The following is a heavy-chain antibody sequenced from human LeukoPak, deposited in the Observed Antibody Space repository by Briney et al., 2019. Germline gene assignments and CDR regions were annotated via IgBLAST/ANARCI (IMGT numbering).Heavy chain of an antibody. CDR1: GFTFSSYG. D-gene: IGHD5-18*01. V-gene: IGHV3-30*18. CDR2: ISYDGSNK. CDR3: AKLAGPPNGYSYGH. Sequence: PGGSLRLSCAASGFTFSSYGMHWVRQAPGKGLEWVAVISYDGSNKYYADPVKGRFTISRDNSKNTLYMQMNSLRGEDTAVYYCAKLAGPPNGYSYGHWGQGTLVTVSS. J-gene: IGHJ4*02.